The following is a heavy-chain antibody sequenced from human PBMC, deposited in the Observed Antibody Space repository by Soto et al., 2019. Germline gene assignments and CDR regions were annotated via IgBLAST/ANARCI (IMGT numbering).Heavy chain of an antibody. CDR1: GCTFSSYA. D-gene: IGHD3-10*01. Sequence: GASVKVSCKASGCTFSSYAISWVRQAAGQGREWMGGIIPIFGTANYAQKFQGRVTITADESTSTAYMELSSLRSEDTAVYYCARGDITMARGVITYYYYGMDVWGQGTKVTVXS. CDR2: IIPIFGTA. J-gene: IGHJ6*02. V-gene: IGHV1-69*13. CDR3: ARGDITMARGVITYYYYGMDV.